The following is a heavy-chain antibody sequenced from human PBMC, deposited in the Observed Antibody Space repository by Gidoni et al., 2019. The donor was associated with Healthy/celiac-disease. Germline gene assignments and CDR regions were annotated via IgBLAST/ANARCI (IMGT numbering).Heavy chain of an antibody. CDR1: GFPFSSYA. CDR3: ASGSWELLSWFDP. V-gene: IGHV3-30-3*01. CDR2: ISYDGSNK. D-gene: IGHD1-26*01. Sequence: QVQLVESGGGVVQPGRSLRLSCAASGFPFSSYAMHWVRQAPGKGLEWVAVISYDGSNKYYADSVKGRFTISRDNSKNTLYLQMNSLRAEDTAVYYCASGSWELLSWFDPWGQGTLVTVSS. J-gene: IGHJ5*02.